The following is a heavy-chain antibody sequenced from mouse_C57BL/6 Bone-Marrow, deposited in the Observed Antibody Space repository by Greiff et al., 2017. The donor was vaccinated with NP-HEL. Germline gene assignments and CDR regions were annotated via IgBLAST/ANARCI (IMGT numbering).Heavy chain of an antibody. Sequence: VQLQQSGAELVRPGTSVKLSCKASGYAFTNYLIEWVKQRPGQGLEWIGVINPGSGGTNYNEKFKGKATLTADKSSSTAYMQLSSLTSEDSAVYFCASSSYAMDYWGQGTSVTVSS. CDR2: INPGSGGT. CDR3: ASSSYAMDY. V-gene: IGHV1-54*01. J-gene: IGHJ4*01. D-gene: IGHD1-3*01. CDR1: GYAFTNYL.